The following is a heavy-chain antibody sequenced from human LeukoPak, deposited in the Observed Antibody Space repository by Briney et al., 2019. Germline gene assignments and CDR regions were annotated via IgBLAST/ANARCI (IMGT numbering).Heavy chain of an antibody. CDR2: ISGSGGST. CDR1: GFTFSSYA. V-gene: IGHV3-23*01. CDR3: AKGPNGSGSHPYFDY. Sequence: PGGSLRLSRAASGFTFSSYAMSWVRQAPGKGLEWVSAISGSGGSTYYADSVKGRFTISRDNSKNTLYLQMNSLRAEDTAVYYCAKGPNGSGSHPYFDYWGQGTLVTVSS. J-gene: IGHJ4*02. D-gene: IGHD3-10*01.